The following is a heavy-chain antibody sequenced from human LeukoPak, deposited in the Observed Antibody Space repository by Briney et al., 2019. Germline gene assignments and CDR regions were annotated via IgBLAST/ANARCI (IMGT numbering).Heavy chain of an antibody. CDR3: ARRGRPWIQLSPGYMDV. V-gene: IGHV4-34*01. Sequence: KSSETLSLTCAVYGGSFSGYYWSWIRQPPGKGLEWIGEINHSGSTNYNPSLKSRVTISVDTSKNQFSLKLSSVTAADTAVYYCARRGRPWIQLSPGYMDVWGKGTTVTISS. D-gene: IGHD5-18*01. CDR2: INHSGST. CDR1: GGSFSGYY. J-gene: IGHJ6*03.